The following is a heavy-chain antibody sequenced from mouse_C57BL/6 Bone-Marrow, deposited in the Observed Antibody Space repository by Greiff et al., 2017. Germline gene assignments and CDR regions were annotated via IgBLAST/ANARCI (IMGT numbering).Heavy chain of an antibody. J-gene: IGHJ3*01. V-gene: IGHV1-69*01. Sequence: QVQLQQPGAELVMPGASVKLSCTASGYTFTSYWMHWVKQRPGQGLEWIGEIDPSDSYTNYKQKFKGKSTLTVDKSSSTAYMQLSSLTSEDSAVYYCAREEIYYDYGFAYGGQGTLVTVSA. CDR1: GYTFTSYW. CDR2: IDPSDSYT. D-gene: IGHD2-4*01. CDR3: AREEIYYDYGFAY.